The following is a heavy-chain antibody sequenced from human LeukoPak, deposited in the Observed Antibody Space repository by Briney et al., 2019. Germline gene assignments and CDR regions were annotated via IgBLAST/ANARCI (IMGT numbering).Heavy chain of an antibody. D-gene: IGHD6-13*01. Sequence: GGSLRLSCAASGFTFDDYAMHWVRQAPGKGLEWVAVISYDGSNKYYADSVKGRFTISRDNSKNTLYLQMNSLRAEDTAVYYCARAQYSSSYPFDYWGQGTLVTVSS. CDR2: ISYDGSNK. J-gene: IGHJ4*02. CDR1: GFTFDDYA. CDR3: ARAQYSSSYPFDY. V-gene: IGHV3-30*04.